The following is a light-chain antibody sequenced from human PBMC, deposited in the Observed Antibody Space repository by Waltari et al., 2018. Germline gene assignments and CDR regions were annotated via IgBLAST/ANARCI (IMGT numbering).Light chain of an antibody. Sequence: EIVLTQSPGTLSLSLGERATLSCRASQSVSSALTWYQQKPGQAPRLLIYGASSRAPGIPDRFSGSGAGTDFSITSSRLEPDDFAVYYCQHYLRLPVTFGQGTTVEI. V-gene: IGKV3-20*01. CDR3: QHYLRLPVT. J-gene: IGKJ1*01. CDR2: GAS. CDR1: QSVSSA.